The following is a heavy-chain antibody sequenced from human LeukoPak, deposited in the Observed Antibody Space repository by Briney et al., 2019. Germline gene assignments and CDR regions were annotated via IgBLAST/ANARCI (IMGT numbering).Heavy chain of an antibody. D-gene: IGHD7-27*01. CDR2: IYYSGST. CDR3: ASLGPNWYVDL. CDR1: GGSISSSSYY. V-gene: IGHV4-39*01. J-gene: IGHJ2*01. Sequence: SETLSLTCTVSGGSISSSSYYWGWIRQPPGKGLEWIGSIYYSGSTYYNPSLKSRVTISVDTSKNQFSLKLSSVTAADTAVYYCASLGPNWYVDLWGRGTLVIVSS.